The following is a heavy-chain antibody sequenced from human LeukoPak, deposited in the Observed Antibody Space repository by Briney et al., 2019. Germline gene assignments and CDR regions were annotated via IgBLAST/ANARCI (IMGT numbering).Heavy chain of an antibody. V-gene: IGHV4-4*07. D-gene: IGHD2-15*01. CDR1: GGSISSYY. CDR2: IYTSGST. CDR3: AKFGGMCDSMVVAATRRFDY. Sequence: ASETLSLTCTVSGGSISSYYWSWIRQPAGKGLEWIGRIYTSGSTNYNASPKSRVTMSVHTSKNQFALKQRAGTAADPAVYYCAKFGGMCDSMVVAATRRFDYWGQGTLVTVSS. J-gene: IGHJ4*02.